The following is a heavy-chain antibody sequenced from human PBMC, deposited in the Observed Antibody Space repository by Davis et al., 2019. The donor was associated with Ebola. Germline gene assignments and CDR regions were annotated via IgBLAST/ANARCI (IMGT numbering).Heavy chain of an antibody. CDR2: IYYSGST. V-gene: IGHV4-31*03. J-gene: IGHJ6*03. CDR1: GGSISRGGSY. Sequence: PSETLSLTCTVSGGSISRGGSYWTWIRQHPGKGLEWIGYIYYSGSTYYKPSLKGRVTISLATSKNQFSLNLYSVTAADTAVYYFARDLRYDSSGYDYYFYMDVWGKGTTVTVSS. CDR3: ARDLRYDSSGYDYYFYMDV. D-gene: IGHD3-22*01.